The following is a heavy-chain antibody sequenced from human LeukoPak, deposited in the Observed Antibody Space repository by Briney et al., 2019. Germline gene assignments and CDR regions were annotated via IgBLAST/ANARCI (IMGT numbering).Heavy chain of an antibody. J-gene: IGHJ4*02. V-gene: IGHV1-69*13. CDR1: GGTFSSYA. CDR3: ARVAQINGYNSPLDY. D-gene: IGHD5-24*01. Sequence: SVKVSCKASGGTFSSYAISWVRQASGQGLEWMGGIIPIFGTANYAQKFQGRVTITADESTSTAYMELSSLRSEDTAVYYCARVAQINGYNSPLDYWGQGTLVTVSS. CDR2: IIPIFGTA.